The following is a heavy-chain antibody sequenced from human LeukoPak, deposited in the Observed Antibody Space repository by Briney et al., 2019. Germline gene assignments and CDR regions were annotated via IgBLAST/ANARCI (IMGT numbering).Heavy chain of an antibody. CDR2: IIPIFGTA. Sequence: GASVKVSCKASGGTFSSYAISWVRQAPGQGLEWMGGIIPIFGTANYAQKFQGRVTITADKSTSTAYMELSSLRSEDTAVYYCARDQSGKWELLTGWWFDPWGQGTLVTVSS. D-gene: IGHD1-26*01. CDR3: ARDQSGKWELLTGWWFDP. V-gene: IGHV1-69*06. J-gene: IGHJ5*02. CDR1: GGTFSSYA.